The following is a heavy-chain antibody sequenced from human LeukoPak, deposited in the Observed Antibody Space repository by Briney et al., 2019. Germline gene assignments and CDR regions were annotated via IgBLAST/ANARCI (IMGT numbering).Heavy chain of an antibody. D-gene: IGHD6-13*01. V-gene: IGHV3-66*01. J-gene: IGHJ5*02. CDR3: ARVGDFGYSEQQLAPNWGDNWFDP. CDR2: LYNGGRT. CDR1: GFTVSSNC. Sequence: QPGGSLRLSCAASGFTVSSNCMSWVRQAPGKGLEWVSLLYNGGRTYYADSVKGRFTISRDNSKNTLYLQMNSLRVEDTAVYYCARVGDFGYSEQQLAPNWGDNWFDPWGQGTLVTVSS.